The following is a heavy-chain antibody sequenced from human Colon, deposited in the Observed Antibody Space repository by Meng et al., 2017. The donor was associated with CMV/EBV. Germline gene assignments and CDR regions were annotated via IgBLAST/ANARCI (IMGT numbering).Heavy chain of an antibody. CDR3: ARERYGPQDY. CDR1: GGHFRSYT. J-gene: IGHJ4*02. CDR2: IIPILGIA. Sequence: KVYCKAPGGHFRSYTIRWVRQAPGQGLEWMGRIIPILGIANYAQKFQGRVTITADKSTSTAYMELSSLRSEDTAVYYCARERYGPQDYWGQGTLVTVSS. V-gene: IGHV1-69*04. D-gene: IGHD1-14*01.